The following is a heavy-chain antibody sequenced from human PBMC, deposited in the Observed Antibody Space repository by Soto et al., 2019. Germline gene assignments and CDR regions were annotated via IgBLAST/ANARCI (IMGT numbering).Heavy chain of an antibody. D-gene: IGHD6-13*01. CDR1: GFSLSTSGVG. CDR3: SHRISTSIAAAGTRIGFDY. Sequence: ITLTEYGPTLVTHTQTLKLTCTFSGFSLSTSGVGVGWIRQPPGKALAWLALIYWNDDKRYSPSLKSRLTITKDTSKNQVVLTMTNMDTVDTATYYCSHRISTSIAAAGTRIGFDYWGQGTLVTVSS. J-gene: IGHJ4*02. CDR2: IYWNDDK. V-gene: IGHV2-5*01.